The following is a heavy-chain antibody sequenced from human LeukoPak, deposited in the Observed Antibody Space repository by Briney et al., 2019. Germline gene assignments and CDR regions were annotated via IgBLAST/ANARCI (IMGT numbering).Heavy chain of an antibody. Sequence: NPGGSLRLSCAASGFTFSSYSMNWVRQAPGKGLEWVSSISSSSSYIYYADSVKGRFTISRDNAKNSLYLQMNSLRAEDTAVYYCASSFLSIAAAATDYWGQGTPVTVSS. J-gene: IGHJ4*02. CDR2: ISSSSSYI. CDR1: GFTFSSYS. CDR3: ASSFLSIAAAATDY. V-gene: IGHV3-21*01. D-gene: IGHD6-13*01.